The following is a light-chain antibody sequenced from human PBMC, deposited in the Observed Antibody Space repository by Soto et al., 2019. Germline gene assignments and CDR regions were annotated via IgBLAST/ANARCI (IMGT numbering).Light chain of an antibody. CDR1: QSVSSSH. V-gene: IGKV3-20*01. CDR2: GAS. Sequence: EILWTQSAGTLSLSPGERATLSCSASQSVSSSHLAWYQQKPRQAPRLLLYGASSRATGIPDRFSGSGSGTDFTLTISRLEPEDFAVYYCRQYGRSLGFAFGRGTKVDIK. J-gene: IGKJ4*01. CDR3: RQYGRSLGFA.